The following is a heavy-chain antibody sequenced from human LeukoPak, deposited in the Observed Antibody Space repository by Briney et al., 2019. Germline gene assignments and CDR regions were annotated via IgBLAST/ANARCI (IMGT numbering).Heavy chain of an antibody. J-gene: IGHJ4*02. CDR2: IWYDGSNK. Sequence: GGSLRLSCAASGFTFSSYGMHWVRQAPGKGLEWVAVIWYDGSNKYYADSVKGRFTISRGNSKNTLYLQMSSLRAEDTAVYYCAKDGDSGSWYSYNYFDHWGQGTLVTVSS. V-gene: IGHV3-33*06. CDR3: AKDGDSGSWYSYNYFDH. D-gene: IGHD6-13*01. CDR1: GFTFSSYG.